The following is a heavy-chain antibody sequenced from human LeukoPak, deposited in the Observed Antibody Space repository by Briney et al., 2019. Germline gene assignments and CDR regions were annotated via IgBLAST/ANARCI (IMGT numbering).Heavy chain of an antibody. D-gene: IGHD2-21*01. V-gene: IGHV4-34*01. J-gene: IGHJ4*02. Sequence: PSETLSLTCAVYGSFSDHSWSWVRQHPGKGLDWIGEINEKRRTSYSPSLTSRVTMSVDTSKNQFSLKLTSVTAADTAVYYCARQDHIMVVIPLDWGQGTLVTVSS. CDR1: GSFSDHS. CDR2: INEKRRT. CDR3: ARQDHIMVVIPLD.